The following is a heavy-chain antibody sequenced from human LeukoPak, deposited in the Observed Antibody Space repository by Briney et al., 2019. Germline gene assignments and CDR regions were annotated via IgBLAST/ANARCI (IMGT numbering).Heavy chain of an antibody. CDR1: GYTFTGYY. CDR3: AREDSSGYYYGPGAFDI. D-gene: IGHD3-22*01. V-gene: IGHV1-2*02. CDR2: INPNSGGT. Sequence: ASVKVSCKASGYTFTGYYMHWVRQAPGQGLEWMGWINPNSGGTNYAQKFQGRVTMTRDTSISTAYMELSRLRSDDTAVYYCAREDSSGYYYGPGAFDIWGQGTMVTVSS. J-gene: IGHJ3*02.